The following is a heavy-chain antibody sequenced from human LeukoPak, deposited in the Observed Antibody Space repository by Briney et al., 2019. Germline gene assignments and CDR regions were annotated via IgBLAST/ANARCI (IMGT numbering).Heavy chain of an antibody. Sequence: GGSLRLSCAASGFTFSTYAMDWVRQAPGKGLEWVSYLSSSSSVIYHADSVKGRFTISRDNSKNTLYLQMNSLRAEDTAVYYCARRAGAYSHPYDYWGQGTLVTVSS. V-gene: IGHV3-48*01. CDR2: LSSSSSVI. D-gene: IGHD4/OR15-4a*01. CDR1: GFTFSTYA. J-gene: IGHJ4*02. CDR3: ARRAGAYSHPYDY.